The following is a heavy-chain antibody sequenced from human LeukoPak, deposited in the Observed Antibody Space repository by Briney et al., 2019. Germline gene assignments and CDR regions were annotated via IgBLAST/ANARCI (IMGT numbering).Heavy chain of an antibody. D-gene: IGHD3-22*01. Sequence: PSETLSLTCTVSGGSISSSSYYWGWIRRPPGKGLEWIGSIYYSGSTYYNTSLKSRVTISVDTSKNQFSLKLSSVTAADTAVYYCARYYDSSGYYPHRFDYWGQGTLVTVSS. CDR3: ARYYDSSGYYPHRFDY. CDR1: GGSISSSSYY. V-gene: IGHV4-39*01. CDR2: IYYSGST. J-gene: IGHJ4*02.